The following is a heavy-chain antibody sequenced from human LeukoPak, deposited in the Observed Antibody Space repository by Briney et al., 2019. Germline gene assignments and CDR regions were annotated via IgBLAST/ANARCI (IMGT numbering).Heavy chain of an antibody. J-gene: IGHJ4*02. CDR1: GFTFRNYF. D-gene: IGHD3-10*01. CDR3: AITLVRGVLNHPGY. Sequence: PGGSLRLSCAASGFTFRNYFMSWVRQTPGKGLEWVANINKDGSGKYYVDPVEGRFTISRDNARNLLFLQMNSLRPEDTAVYYCAITLVRGVLNHPGYWGRGTLVTVSS. CDR2: INKDGSGK. V-gene: IGHV3-7*02.